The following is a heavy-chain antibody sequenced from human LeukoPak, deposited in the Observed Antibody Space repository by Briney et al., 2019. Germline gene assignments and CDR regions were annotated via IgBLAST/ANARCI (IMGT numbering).Heavy chain of an antibody. V-gene: IGHV3-33*01. J-gene: IGHJ4*02. D-gene: IGHD6-13*01. CDR2: IWYDGSNK. Sequence: GGSLRLSCAASGFTFSSYGMHRVRQAPGKGLEWVAVIWYDGSNKYYADSVKGRFTISRDNSKNTLYLQMNSLRAEDTAVYYCARDAEQQPLEYYFDYWGQGTLVTVSS. CDR3: ARDAEQQPLEYYFDY. CDR1: GFTFSSYG.